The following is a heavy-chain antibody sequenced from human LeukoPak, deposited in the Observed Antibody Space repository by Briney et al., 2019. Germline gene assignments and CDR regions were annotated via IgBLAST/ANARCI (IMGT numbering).Heavy chain of an antibody. CDR2: INDSGGST. CDR1: GFTFSNYA. D-gene: IGHD3-22*01. CDR3: AKSRERYTYITMIVGDEGYLVY. V-gene: IGHV3-23*01. Sequence: GGSLRLSCAASGFTFSNYAMSWVRQAPGKGLEWVSAINDSGGSTYYADSVKGRFTISRDNSKNTLYLQINSLRAEDTAVYYCAKSRERYTYITMIVGDEGYLVYWGQGTLVTVSS. J-gene: IGHJ4*02.